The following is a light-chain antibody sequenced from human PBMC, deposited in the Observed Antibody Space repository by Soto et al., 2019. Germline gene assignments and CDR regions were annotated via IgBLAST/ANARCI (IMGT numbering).Light chain of an antibody. CDR2: AAS. J-gene: IGKJ1*01. CDR3: QKNNKSPWI. CDR1: RGIDNS. V-gene: IGKV1-27*01. Sequence: DIQVTQSPPSLAASVGARVTITCRASRGIDNSLAWYQQVPGKAPNLLVYAASTLQSGVPSRFRGSGSGTSFILAITSLQPEDVATYYCQKNNKSPWIFGQGTKVQV.